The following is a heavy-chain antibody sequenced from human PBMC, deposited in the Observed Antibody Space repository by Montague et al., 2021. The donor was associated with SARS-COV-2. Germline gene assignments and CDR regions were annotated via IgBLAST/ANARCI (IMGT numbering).Heavy chain of an antibody. V-gene: IGHV3-30*03. J-gene: IGHJ4*02. CDR1: GFTFSNYG. Sequence: SLSLSCAVSGFTFSNYGMHWVRQAPGKGLVWVACVTYDGDNKTYAESVKGRFSISRDKAKNTLNLEVHSLRPDDTAVYYCARGRGPEAGYHFDYWGQGTLVTVSS. CDR2: VTYDGDNK. D-gene: IGHD3-9*01. CDR3: ARGRGPEAGYHFDY.